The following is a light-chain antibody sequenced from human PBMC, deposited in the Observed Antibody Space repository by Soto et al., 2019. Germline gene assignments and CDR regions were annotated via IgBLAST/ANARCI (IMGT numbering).Light chain of an antibody. CDR2: EVT. Sequence: QTALTQPPSASGSPGQSVTISCTGTSSDVGAYNYVSWYQQHPGKAPKLMIYEVTKRPSGVPDRFSGSKSDNTASLTVSGLQAEDEADYYCPSYAGSNNWVFGGGTKVTVL. V-gene: IGLV2-8*01. CDR1: SSDVGAYNY. J-gene: IGLJ3*02. CDR3: PSYAGSNNWV.